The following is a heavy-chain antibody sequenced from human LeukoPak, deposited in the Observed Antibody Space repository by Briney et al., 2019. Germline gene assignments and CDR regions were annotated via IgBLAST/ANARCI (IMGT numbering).Heavy chain of an antibody. CDR2: ISYDGSNK. V-gene: IGHV3-33*06. CDR1: GFIFTSYA. CDR3: AKRGSKWDLDN. Sequence: GGSLRLSCAASGFIFTSYAMHWVRQAPGKGLEWVAVISYDGSNKYYADSVKGRFTISKDTSKNTLNLQMSSLRAEDTAIYYCAKRGSKWDLDNWGQGTLVTVSS. J-gene: IGHJ4*02. D-gene: IGHD1-26*01.